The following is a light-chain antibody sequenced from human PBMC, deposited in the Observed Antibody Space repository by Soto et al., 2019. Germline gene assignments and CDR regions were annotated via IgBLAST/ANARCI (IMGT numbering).Light chain of an antibody. CDR1: SSDVGGYNY. Sequence: QSVLTQPASVSGSPGQSITISCTGTSSDVGGYNYVSWYQQHPGKAPNLMIYDVSNRPSGVSNRFSGSKSGNTASLTISGLQAEDEADYSCSSYISSSTPLVFGTGTKVTVL. CDR2: DVS. J-gene: IGLJ1*01. V-gene: IGLV2-14*01. CDR3: SSYISSSTPLV.